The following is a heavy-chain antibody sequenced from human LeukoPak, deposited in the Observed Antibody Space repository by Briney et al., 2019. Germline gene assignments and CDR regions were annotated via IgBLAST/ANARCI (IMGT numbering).Heavy chain of an antibody. J-gene: IGHJ4*02. Sequence: SETLSLTCTVSGGSISSSNYYWGWIRQPPGKGLEWIANIYYSGSTYYKPSLSSRVTISVDTSKNQFSLRLSSVTAADTAAYYCARLPPPGASGSPIYWGQGTLVTVSS. CDR2: IYYSGST. V-gene: IGHV4-39*01. CDR3: ARLPPPGASGSPIY. CDR1: GGSISSSNYY. D-gene: IGHD3-10*01.